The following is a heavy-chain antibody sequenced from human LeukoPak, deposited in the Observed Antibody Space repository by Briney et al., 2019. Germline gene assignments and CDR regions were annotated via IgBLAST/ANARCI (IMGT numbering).Heavy chain of an antibody. CDR1: GGSISSSSYY. J-gene: IGHJ4*02. Sequence: SETLSLTCTVSGGSISSSSYYWGWIRQPPGKGLEWIGSIYYSGSTYYNPSLKSRVTISVDTSKNQFSLKLRSVTAADTAVYYCAREATGNWNYGQIDYWGQGTLVTVSS. V-gene: IGHV4-39*07. CDR2: IYYSGST. CDR3: AREATGNWNYGQIDY. D-gene: IGHD1-7*01.